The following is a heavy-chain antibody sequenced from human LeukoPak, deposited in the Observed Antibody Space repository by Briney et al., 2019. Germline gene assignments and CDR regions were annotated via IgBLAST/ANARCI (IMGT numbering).Heavy chain of an antibody. CDR2: IIPILGIA. V-gene: IGHV1-69*04. CDR3: ARGGRRNGYNLHAFDI. CDR1: GGTFSSYA. J-gene: IGHJ3*02. D-gene: IGHD5-24*01. Sequence: ASVKVSCKASGGTFSSYAISWVRQAPGQGLEWMGRIIPILGIANYAQKFQGRVTITADKSTSTAYMELSSLRSEDTAVYYCARGGRRNGYNLHAFDIWGQGTMVTVSS.